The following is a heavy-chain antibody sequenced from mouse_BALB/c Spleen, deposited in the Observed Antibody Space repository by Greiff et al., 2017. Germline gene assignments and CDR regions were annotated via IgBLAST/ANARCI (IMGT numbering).Heavy chain of an antibody. D-gene: IGHD2-14*01. CDR3: ASPLAYYRYDEFAY. CDR1: GYTFTSYT. J-gene: IGHJ3*01. CDR2: INPSSGYT. Sequence: QVQLQQPGAELARPGASVKMSCKASGYTFTSYTMHWVKQRPGQGLEWIGYINPSSGYTNYNQKFKDKATLTADKSSSTAYMQLSSLTSEDSAVYYCASPLAYYRYDEFAYWGQGTLVTVSA. V-gene: IGHV1-4*01.